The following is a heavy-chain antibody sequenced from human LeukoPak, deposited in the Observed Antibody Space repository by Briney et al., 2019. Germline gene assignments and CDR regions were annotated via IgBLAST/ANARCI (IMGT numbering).Heavy chain of an antibody. CDR1: GGTFSSHS. D-gene: IGHD3-3*01. CDR3: ARNSENTYYDFWSGYYYFDY. J-gene: IGHJ4*02. Sequence: GASVKVSCKASGGTFSSHSFNWVRQTPGQGLEWMGGIIPMSTTSKCAPKFQGRVTITADESTRTVFMELSSLRPEDTAVYYCARNSENTYYDFWSGYYYFDYWGQGTLVTVSS. CDR2: IIPMSTTS. V-gene: IGHV1-69*13.